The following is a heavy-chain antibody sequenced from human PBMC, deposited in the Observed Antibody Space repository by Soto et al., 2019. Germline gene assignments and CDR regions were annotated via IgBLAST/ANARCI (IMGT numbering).Heavy chain of an antibody. CDR1: GGTFSSYA. CDR3: ARVKYSSSSAGYYYGMDV. D-gene: IGHD6-6*01. Sequence: QVQLVQSGAEVKKPGSSVKVSCKASGGTFSSYAISWVRQAPGQGLEWMGGIIPIFGTANYAQKFQGRVTSTADESTSTAYMELSSLRSEDTAVYYCARVKYSSSSAGYYYGMDVGGQGTTVTVSS. J-gene: IGHJ6*02. CDR2: IIPIFGTA. V-gene: IGHV1-69*12.